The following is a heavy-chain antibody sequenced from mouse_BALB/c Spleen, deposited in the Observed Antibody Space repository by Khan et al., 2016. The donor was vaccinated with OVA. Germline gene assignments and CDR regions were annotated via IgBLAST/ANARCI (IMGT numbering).Heavy chain of an antibody. J-gene: IGHJ3*01. D-gene: IGHD3-3*01. CDR1: GYSITSGYY. CDR2: ITSGGSF. V-gene: IGHV3-6*02. CDR3: ARAGRWFDY. Sequence: QLEESGPGLVKPSQSLSLTCSVTGYSITSGYYWNCIRQFPGNKLEWMGYITSGGSFNYNPSLKNRISITRDTSNNQFFLKLNSVTPEDTATYYCARAGRWFDYWGQGTLVTVSA.